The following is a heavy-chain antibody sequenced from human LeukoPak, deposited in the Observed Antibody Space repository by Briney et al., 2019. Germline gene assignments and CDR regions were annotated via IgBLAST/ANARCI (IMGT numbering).Heavy chain of an antibody. Sequence: PGGSLRLSCAASGFTFSSYAMHWVRQAPGKGLEWVAVISYDGSNKYYADSVKGRFTISRDNSKNTLYLQMNSLRAEDTAVYYCAKDSTVATGFDPWGQGTLVTVSS. CDR1: GFTFSSYA. J-gene: IGHJ5*02. CDR3: AKDSTVATGFDP. CDR2: ISYDGSNK. D-gene: IGHD4-17*01. V-gene: IGHV3-30-3*01.